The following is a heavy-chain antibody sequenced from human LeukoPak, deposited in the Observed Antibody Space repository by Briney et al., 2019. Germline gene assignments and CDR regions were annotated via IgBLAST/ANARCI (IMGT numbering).Heavy chain of an antibody. CDR1: GGSISSSNW. V-gene: IGHV4-4*02. J-gene: IGHJ6*03. CDR3: ARLEWGYYCYYMDV. Sequence: SETLSRTCADSGGSISSSNWWGWVRQPPGKGLEWIGETFHSGIANYNPSLKSRVTISVDKSKNQFSLKLSSVTAADTAVYYCARLEWGYYCYYMDVWGKGTTVTISS. D-gene: IGHD1-26*01. CDR2: TFHSGIA.